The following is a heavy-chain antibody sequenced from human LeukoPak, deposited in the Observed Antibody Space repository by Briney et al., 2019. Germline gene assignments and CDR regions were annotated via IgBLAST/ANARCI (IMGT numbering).Heavy chain of an antibody. CDR2: IYYSGST. CDR3: ARVAGLWGFDP. Sequence: SETLSLTCTVSGGSISSYYWSWIRQPPGKGLEWIGYIYYSGSTNYNPSLKSRVTISVDTSKNQFSLKLSSATAADTAVYYCARVAGLWGFDPWGQGTLVTVSS. D-gene: IGHD1-26*01. CDR1: GGSISSYY. J-gene: IGHJ5*02. V-gene: IGHV4-59*01.